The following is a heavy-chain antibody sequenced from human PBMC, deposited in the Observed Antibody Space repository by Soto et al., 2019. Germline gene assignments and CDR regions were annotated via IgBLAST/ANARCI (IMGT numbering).Heavy chain of an antibody. D-gene: IGHD6-13*01. J-gene: IGHJ4*02. Sequence: ASVKVSCKASGYTFTSYYMHWVRQAPGQGLEWMGIINPSGGNTSYAQKLQGRVTMTTDTSTSTAYMELRSLRSDDTAVYYCAAWRAAANDYWGQGTLVTVSS. V-gene: IGHV1-46*01. CDR1: GYTFTSYY. CDR2: INPSGGNT. CDR3: AAWRAAANDY.